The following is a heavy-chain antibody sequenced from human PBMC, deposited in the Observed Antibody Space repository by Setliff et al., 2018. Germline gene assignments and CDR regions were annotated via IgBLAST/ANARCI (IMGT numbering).Heavy chain of an antibody. CDR3: ASDGQGNYNFWSGSYYYYGMDV. CDR2: ISAYNGNT. CDR1: GYTFTSYG. Sequence: ASVKVSCKASGYTFTSYGISWVRQAPGQGLEWMGWISAYNGNTNYAQKLQGRVTMTRDTSTSTVYLELSSLRSEDTAVYYCASDGQGNYNFWSGSYYYYGMDVWGQGTTVTVSS. J-gene: IGHJ6*02. V-gene: IGHV1-18*01. D-gene: IGHD3-3*01.